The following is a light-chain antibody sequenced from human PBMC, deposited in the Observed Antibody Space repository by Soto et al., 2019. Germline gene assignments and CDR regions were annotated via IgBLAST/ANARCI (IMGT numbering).Light chain of an antibody. CDR2: EVS. CDR1: SSDVGYYNY. CDR3: SSYKIITNRV. V-gene: IGLV2-14*01. J-gene: IGLJ1*01. Sequence: QSALTQPASESGSPGQSITISCTGTSSDVGYYNYVSWYQHHPGKAPKLMIFEVSNRPSGVSNRFSGSKSGNTAYLTISGLQAEDEADYHCSSYKIITNRVFGTGTKVTVL.